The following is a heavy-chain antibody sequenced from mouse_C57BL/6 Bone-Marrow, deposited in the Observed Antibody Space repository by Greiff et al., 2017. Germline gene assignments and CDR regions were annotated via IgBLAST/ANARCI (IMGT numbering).Heavy chain of an antibody. D-gene: IGHD2-14*01. J-gene: IGHJ2*01. V-gene: IGHV1-76*01. CDR2: IYPGSGNT. CDR1: GYTFTDYY. Sequence: VQLQQSGAELVRPGASVKLSCKASGYTFTDYYINWVKQRPGQGLEWIARIYPGSGNTYYNEKFKGKATLTAEKSSSTAYMQLSSLTSEDSAVYFCARSLIGYWGQGTTLTVSS. CDR3: ARSLIGY.